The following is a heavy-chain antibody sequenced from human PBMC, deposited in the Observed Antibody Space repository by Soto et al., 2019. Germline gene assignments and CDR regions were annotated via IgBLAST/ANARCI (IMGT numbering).Heavy chain of an antibody. Sequence: QVHLVQSGAEVKKPGSSVKVSCKASGGSFSNYIFAWVRQAPGQGLELMGGTIPMFATAQYAQKLQGRVTITADESTSTVYMDLTSLRSDDTAVYYCARGLFGQQWLVGFDTWGQGTLVTVSS. CDR3: ARGLFGQQWLVGFDT. CDR1: GGSFSNYI. J-gene: IGHJ4*02. D-gene: IGHD6-19*01. V-gene: IGHV1-69*01. CDR2: TIPMFATA.